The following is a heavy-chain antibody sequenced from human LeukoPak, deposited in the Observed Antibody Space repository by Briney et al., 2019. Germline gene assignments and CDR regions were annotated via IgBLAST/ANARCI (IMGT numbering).Heavy chain of an antibody. J-gene: IGHJ4*02. CDR2: IYYSGSS. CDR3: AREIRRAGAYSGYDFTARQQYSSTWAFDN. Sequence: SETLSLTCTVSGGSISSYYWSWIRQPPGKGLEWIGYIYYSGSSNYNASLKSRVTISVDTSKNQFSLKLSSVTAADTAVYYCAREIRRAGAYSGYDFTARQQYSSTWAFDNWGQGTLVTVSS. V-gene: IGHV4-59*12. D-gene: IGHD5-12*01. CDR1: GGSISSYY.